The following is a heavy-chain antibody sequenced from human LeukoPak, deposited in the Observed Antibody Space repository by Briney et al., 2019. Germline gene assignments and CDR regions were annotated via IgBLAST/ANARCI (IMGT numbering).Heavy chain of an antibody. V-gene: IGHV1-18*01. D-gene: IGHD3-10*01. CDR1: GYTFTSYG. CDR2: ISAYNGNT. Sequence: ASVKVSCKASGYTFTSYGISWVRQAPGQGLEWMGWISAYNGNTNYAQKLQGRVTMTTDTSTSTAYMELSSLRSEDTAVYYCARESGITMVRGVSGMDVWGQGTTVTVSS. J-gene: IGHJ6*02. CDR3: ARESGITMVRGVSGMDV.